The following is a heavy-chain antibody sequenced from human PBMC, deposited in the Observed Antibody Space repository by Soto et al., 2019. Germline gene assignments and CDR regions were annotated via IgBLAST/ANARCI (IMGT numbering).Heavy chain of an antibody. Sequence: GGSLRLSCTASGFTFGDYAMSWFRQAPGKGLEWVGFIRSKAYGGTTEHAASVKGRFTISRDDSKSIAYLQMNSLKIEDTAVYYCTRCRIAVAGALHGMDVWGQGTTVTVSS. J-gene: IGHJ6*02. CDR1: GFTFGDYA. V-gene: IGHV3-49*03. D-gene: IGHD6-19*01. CDR3: TRCRIAVAGALHGMDV. CDR2: IRSKAYGGTT.